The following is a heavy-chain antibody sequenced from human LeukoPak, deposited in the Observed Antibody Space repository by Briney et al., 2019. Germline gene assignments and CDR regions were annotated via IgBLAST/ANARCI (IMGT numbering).Heavy chain of an antibody. D-gene: IGHD3-22*01. CDR3: AREVLSSGYYYLDY. Sequence: GGSLRLSCAASGFTFSDYYMSWIRQAPGKGLEWVSHISSSGSTIYYADSVKGRFTISRDNAKNSLYLQMNSLSAEDTAVYYCAREVLSSGYYYLDYWGQGTLVTVSS. J-gene: IGHJ4*02. CDR1: GFTFSDYY. V-gene: IGHV3-11*01. CDR2: ISSSGSTI.